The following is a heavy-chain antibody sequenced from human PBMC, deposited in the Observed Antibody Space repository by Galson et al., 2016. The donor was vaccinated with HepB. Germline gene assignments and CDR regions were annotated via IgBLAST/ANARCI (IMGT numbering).Heavy chain of an antibody. D-gene: IGHD4-17*01. V-gene: IGHV1-69*13. CDR3: AGADSMNDYGDYLEPRYYDMDA. CDR1: GGNFNTFA. Sequence: SVKVSCKASGGNFNTFAINWVRQAPGQGLEWMGALVPVFGTPNYARKFQGRITMTADESTSTSYMELSSLRSEDSAMYYCAGADSMNDYGDYLEPRYYDMDAWGQGTPVIVSS. J-gene: IGHJ6*02. CDR2: LVPVFGTP.